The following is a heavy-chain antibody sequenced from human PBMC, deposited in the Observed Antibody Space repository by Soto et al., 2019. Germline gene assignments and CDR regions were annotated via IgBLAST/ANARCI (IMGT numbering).Heavy chain of an antibody. V-gene: IGHV1-69*06. CDR1: GGTFSSYA. CDR2: IIPIFGTA. Sequence: SVKVSCKASGGTFSSYAISWVRQAPGQALEWMGGIIPIFGTANYAQKFQGRVTSTADKSTSTAYTELSSLKPKPTPVYYCARGRHSGSYRRILDYWGQRTMGTACS. J-gene: IGHJ4*02. D-gene: IGHD1-26*01. CDR3: ARGRHSGSYRRILDY.